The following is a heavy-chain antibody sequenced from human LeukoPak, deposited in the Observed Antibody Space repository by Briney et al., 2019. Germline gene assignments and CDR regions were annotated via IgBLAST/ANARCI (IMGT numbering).Heavy chain of an antibody. CDR1: GYTFTSYY. Sequence: ASVKVSCKASGYTFTSYYMHWVRQAPGQGLEWTGIINPSGGSTSYAQKFQGRVTMTRDTSTSTVYMELSSLRSEDTAVYYCAREGRGYYDGGWFDPWGQGTLVTVSS. D-gene: IGHD3-22*01. CDR3: AREGRGYYDGGWFDP. J-gene: IGHJ5*02. V-gene: IGHV1-46*01. CDR2: INPSGGST.